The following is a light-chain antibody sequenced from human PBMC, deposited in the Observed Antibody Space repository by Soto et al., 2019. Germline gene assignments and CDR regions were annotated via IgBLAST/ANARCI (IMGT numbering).Light chain of an antibody. V-gene: IGKV3-15*01. Sequence: EIVMTQFPATLSVSPGERATLSCRASQSVSSNLAWYQQKPGQAPRLLIYGASTRATGIPARFSGSGSGTEFTLTISSLQSEDFAVYYCQQYNNFWTFGQGTKVEIK. J-gene: IGKJ1*01. CDR1: QSVSSN. CDR3: QQYNNFWT. CDR2: GAS.